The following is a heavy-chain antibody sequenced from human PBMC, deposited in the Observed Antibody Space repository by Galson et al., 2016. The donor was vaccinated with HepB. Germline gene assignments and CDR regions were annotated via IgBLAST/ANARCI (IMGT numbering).Heavy chain of an antibody. Sequence: SVKVSCKASGYTFTSYGISWVRQAPGQGPEWMGRISAYNGNTNYAQKFQGRVIMTTDTSTSTAYMELRSLRYDDTAMYYCARARSSNSYHSSGYAVWGFYFDYWGQGTLVTVSS. CDR3: ARARSSNSYHSSGYAVWGFYFDY. CDR1: GYTFTSYG. J-gene: IGHJ4*02. D-gene: IGHD3-22*01. V-gene: IGHV1-18*01. CDR2: ISAYNGNT.